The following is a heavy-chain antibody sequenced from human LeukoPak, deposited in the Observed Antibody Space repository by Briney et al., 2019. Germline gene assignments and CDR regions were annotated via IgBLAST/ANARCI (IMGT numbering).Heavy chain of an antibody. CDR1: GYTFNDYY. V-gene: IGHV1-2*04. Sequence: ASVKVSCKTSGYTFNDYYMHWVRQAPGQGLEWMGWINPNSGGTNYAQKFQDWVTMTRDTSIGTAYMELRRLRSDDTAVYYCARDRGRGGLISAFDIWGQGTMVTVSS. J-gene: IGHJ3*02. CDR2: INPNSGGT. D-gene: IGHD3-16*01. CDR3: ARDRGRGGLISAFDI.